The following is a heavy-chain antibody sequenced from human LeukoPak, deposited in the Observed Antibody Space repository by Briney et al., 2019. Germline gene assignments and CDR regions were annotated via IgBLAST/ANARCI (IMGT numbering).Heavy chain of an antibody. D-gene: IGHD1-26*01. Sequence: SETLSLTCTVSGGSISSGDYYWSWIRQPPGKGLEWIGCIYYSGSTNYNPSLKSRLTISVDTSKNQFSLKLSSVTAADTAVYYCARHSGSHDFWGQGTLVTDSS. V-gene: IGHV4-61*08. J-gene: IGHJ4*02. CDR2: IYYSGST. CDR3: ARHSGSHDF. CDR1: GGSISSGDYY.